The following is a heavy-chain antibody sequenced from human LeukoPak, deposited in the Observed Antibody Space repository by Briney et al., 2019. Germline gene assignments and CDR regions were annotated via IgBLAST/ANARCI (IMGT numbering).Heavy chain of an antibody. V-gene: IGHV3-13*01. Sequence: GGSLRLSCAASRFDVKSHDIHWVRQPIGKGLEWVSSIESPRDIYYAGSVKGRFTISREDAENSVYLQMNNLRVEDTAIYYCAKVCRSVAYDYWGRGTLVTVSS. CDR1: RFDVKSHD. CDR2: IESPRDI. CDR3: AKVCRSVAYDY. J-gene: IGHJ4*02.